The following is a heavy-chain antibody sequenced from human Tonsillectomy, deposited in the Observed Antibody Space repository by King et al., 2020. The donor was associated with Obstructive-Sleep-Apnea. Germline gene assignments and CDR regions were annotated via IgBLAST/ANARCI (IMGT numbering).Heavy chain of an antibody. Sequence: VQLQQWGAGLLKPSETLSLTCAVYGGSFSGYYWSWIRQPPGKGLEWIGEINHSGSTNYNPSLKSRVTISVDTSKNQFSLKLNSVTAADTAVYYCARESGSQERAFDYWGQGTLVTVSS. CDR2: INHSGST. CDR3: ARESGSQERAFDY. V-gene: IGHV4-34*01. CDR1: GGSFSGYY. D-gene: IGHD1-26*01. J-gene: IGHJ4*02.